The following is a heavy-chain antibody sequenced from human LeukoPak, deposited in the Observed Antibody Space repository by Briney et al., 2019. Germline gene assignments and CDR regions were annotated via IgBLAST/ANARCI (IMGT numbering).Heavy chain of an antibody. D-gene: IGHD5-24*01. Sequence: SETLSLTCTVSGASISGYFWSWIRQPPGKGLECIGYIYYTGDTNYNPPLKRRVTISVDTSKNQFSLKVNSVTAADTAVYYCARVRDGYNYFLDAFDIWGHGTVVTVSS. CDR2: IYYTGDT. V-gene: IGHV4-59*01. CDR1: GASISGYF. CDR3: ARVRDGYNYFLDAFDI. J-gene: IGHJ3*02.